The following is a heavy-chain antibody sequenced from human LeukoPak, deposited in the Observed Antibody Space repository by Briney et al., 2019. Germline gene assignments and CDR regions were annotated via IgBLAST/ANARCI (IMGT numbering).Heavy chain of an antibody. CDR2: IYPCDSDH. J-gene: IGHJ4*02. CDR3: ARHQVSGGSHSGSYGY. V-gene: IGHV5-51*01. CDR1: GYSFINHW. D-gene: IGHD3-10*01. Sequence: GDSLKISCKASGYSFINHWIGWVRQMPGKGLEWVGVIYPCDSDHRFSPSFQGQVPNSADKFISTAYPEWSSLKASDSGIYCGARHQVSGGSHSGSYGYWGQGTLVTVSS.